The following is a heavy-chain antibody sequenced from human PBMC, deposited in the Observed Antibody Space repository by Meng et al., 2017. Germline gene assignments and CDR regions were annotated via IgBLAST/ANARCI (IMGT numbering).Heavy chain of an antibody. V-gene: IGHV1-2*06. CDR1: GYIFTNYY. CDR2: INPTSGNT. CDR3: ARPLFGGYAPFDY. Sequence: ASVKVSCKASGYIFTNYYIYWVRQAPGQGLEWMGRINPTSGNTNYAQKFQGRVFMTRDTSINTAYVELSSLTSDDTAVYYCARPLFGGYAPFDYWGQGTLVTVSS. J-gene: IGHJ4*02. D-gene: IGHD5-12*01.